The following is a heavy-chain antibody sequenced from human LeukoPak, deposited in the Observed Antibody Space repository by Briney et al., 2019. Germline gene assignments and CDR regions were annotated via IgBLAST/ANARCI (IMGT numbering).Heavy chain of an antibody. Sequence: SETLSLTCTVSGGSISSYYWSWIRQPPGKGLEWIGEINHSGSTNYNPSLKSRVTISVDTSKNQFSLKLSSVTAADTAVYYCARRGIAAVRWGQGTLVTVSS. D-gene: IGHD6-13*01. J-gene: IGHJ4*02. CDR1: GGSISSYY. V-gene: IGHV4-34*01. CDR3: ARRGIAAVR. CDR2: INHSGST.